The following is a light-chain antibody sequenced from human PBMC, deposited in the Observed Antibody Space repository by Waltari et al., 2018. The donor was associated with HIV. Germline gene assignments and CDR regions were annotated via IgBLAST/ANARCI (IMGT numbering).Light chain of an antibody. J-gene: IGKJ4*01. Sequence: RATLSCRASQSVSSSYLAWYQQKPGQAPRLLIYGASSKATGIPDRFSGSGSGTDFTLTISRLEPEDFAVYYCQQYGSTGVTFGGGTKVEIK. CDR3: QQYGSTGVT. V-gene: IGKV3-20*01. CDR2: GAS. CDR1: QSVSSSY.